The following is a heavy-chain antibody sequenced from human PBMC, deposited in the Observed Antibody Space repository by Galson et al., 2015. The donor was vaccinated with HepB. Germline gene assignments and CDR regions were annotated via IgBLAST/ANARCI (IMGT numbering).Heavy chain of an antibody. V-gene: IGHV3-21*01. CDR1: GFTFSSYS. D-gene: IGHD2-2*01. CDR3: VRDNKEYCSGISCYSTEYFQH. Sequence: SLRLSCAASGFTFSSYSMNWVRQAPGKGLEWVASISGSRGYIYYADSVRGRFTISSDNAKNSLFLQMNSLRAEDTAVYHCVRDNKEYCSGISCYSTEYFQHCG. CDR2: ISGSRGYI. J-gene: IGHJ1*01.